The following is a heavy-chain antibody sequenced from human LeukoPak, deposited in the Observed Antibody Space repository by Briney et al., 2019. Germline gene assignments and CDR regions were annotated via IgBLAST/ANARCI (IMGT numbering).Heavy chain of an antibody. CDR3: ARHKGSDSYPSGTWFDP. CDR2: IYPGDSDT. CDR1: GYSFTSYW. D-gene: IGHD3-10*01. J-gene: IGHJ5*02. Sequence: GESLKISCKGSGYSFTSYWIAWVRQMPGKGLEWMGIIYPGDSDTRYCPSFQGQVTISADKSISTAYLQWSSLKASDTAMYYCARHKGSDSYPSGTWFDPWGQGTLVTVSS. V-gene: IGHV5-51*01.